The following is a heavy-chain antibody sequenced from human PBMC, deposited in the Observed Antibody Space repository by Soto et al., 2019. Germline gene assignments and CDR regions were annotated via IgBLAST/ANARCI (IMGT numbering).Heavy chain of an antibody. CDR1: GYTFTSYD. V-gene: IGHV1-8*02. CDR2: MNPNSVNT. CDR3: ARGEDSSNYVVRY. Sequence: QVQLGQSGSEVKNPGASVKVSCKASGYTFTSYDINWVRQATGKGLEWMGWMNPNSVNTGYAQKFQGRVAMTRNTSISTAYMELSSLRSEDTAVYYCARGEDSSNYVVRYWGQGTLVTVSS. J-gene: IGHJ4*02. D-gene: IGHD4-4*01.